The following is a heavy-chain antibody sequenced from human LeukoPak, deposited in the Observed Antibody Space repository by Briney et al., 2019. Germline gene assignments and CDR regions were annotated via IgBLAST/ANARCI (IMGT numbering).Heavy chain of an antibody. CDR1: GFTFRSYS. CDR2: ISSSSSYI. CDR3: ARDEVGAMAEYCQH. Sequence: PGGSLRLSCAASGFTFRSYSMNWVRQAPGKGLEWVSSISSSSSYIFYADSVKGRFTISRDNAKNSLSLQMKSLRAEDTAVYYCARDEVGAMAEYCQHWGQGTLVSVSS. V-gene: IGHV3-21*01. D-gene: IGHD1-26*01. J-gene: IGHJ1*01.